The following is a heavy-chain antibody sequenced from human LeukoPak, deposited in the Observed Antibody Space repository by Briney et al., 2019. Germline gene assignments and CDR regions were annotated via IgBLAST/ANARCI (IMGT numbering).Heavy chain of an antibody. CDR1: GFTFSNYE. V-gene: IGHV3-48*03. D-gene: IGHD3-9*01. CDR2: ISNIGDII. CDR3: TTLGYFDHVDY. J-gene: IGHJ4*02. Sequence: GGSLRLSCAASGFTFSNYEMNWVRQAPGKGLEWISHISNIGDIIHYADSVEGRFTISRDNAKNSLYLQMNSLKTEDTGVFYCTTLGYFDHVDYWGQGTLVTVSS.